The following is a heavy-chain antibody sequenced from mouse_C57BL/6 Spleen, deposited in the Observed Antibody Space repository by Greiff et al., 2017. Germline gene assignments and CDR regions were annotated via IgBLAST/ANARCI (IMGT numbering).Heavy chain of an antibody. V-gene: IGHV1-47*01. J-gene: IGHJ1*03. Sequence: VQLQQSGAELVKPGASVTMSCKASGYTFTTYPLEWMKQNHGQSLEWIGNFHPYTDDTKYNEQFKGKATLTVEKSSSSVYLVLRRLSADDSAVYYCARGGSRWYLDVWGTGTTVTVSS. CDR3: ARGGSRWYLDV. CDR2: FHPYTDDT. CDR1: GYTFTTYP.